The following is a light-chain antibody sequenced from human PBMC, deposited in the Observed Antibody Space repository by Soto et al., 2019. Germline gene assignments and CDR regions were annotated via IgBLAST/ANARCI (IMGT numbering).Light chain of an antibody. V-gene: IGKV3-20*01. Sequence: EIMLTQSPGTLSLCPGERATLSCRASQSVSSSFLAWYQQKPGQAPRLLIYGASSRATGIPDRFSGSGSGTDFTLTISRLEPEDFAVYYCQQYGRSPWTFGQGTKVEIK. CDR2: GAS. CDR3: QQYGRSPWT. J-gene: IGKJ1*01. CDR1: QSVSSSF.